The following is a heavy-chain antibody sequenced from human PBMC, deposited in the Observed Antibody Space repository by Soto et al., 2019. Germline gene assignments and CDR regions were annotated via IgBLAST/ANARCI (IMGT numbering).Heavy chain of an antibody. Sequence: GASVKVSCKASGGTFSSYTISWVRQAPGQGLEWMGRIIPILGIANYAQKFQGRVTITADKSTSTAYMELSSLRSEDTAVYYCARSRITMIAPGAFDIWGQGTMVTVSS. CDR3: ARSRITMIAPGAFDI. D-gene: IGHD3-22*01. CDR1: GGTFSSYT. CDR2: IIPILGIA. J-gene: IGHJ3*02. V-gene: IGHV1-69*02.